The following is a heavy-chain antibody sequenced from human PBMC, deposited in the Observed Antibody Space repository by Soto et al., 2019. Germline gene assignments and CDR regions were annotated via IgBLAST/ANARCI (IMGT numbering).Heavy chain of an antibody. CDR2: IGTSAST. CDR3: ADLSRYCTSSNCD. Sequence: DVRLLESGGGLVQPGGSLRLSCAASGFTFSSYSMSWVRQAPGKGLEWVSTIGTSASTYYGDSARGRFTISRDNSRNTLYLQTNSLRAEDTAVYYCADLSRYCTSSNCDWGQGTLVTVSS. CDR1: GFTFSSYS. V-gene: IGHV3-23*01. D-gene: IGHD2-2*01. J-gene: IGHJ4*02.